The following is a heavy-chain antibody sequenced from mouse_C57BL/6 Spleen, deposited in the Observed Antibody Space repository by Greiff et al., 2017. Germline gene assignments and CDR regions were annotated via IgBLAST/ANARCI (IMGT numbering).Heavy chain of an antibody. CDR1: GYTFTNYW. CDR2: IYPGGGYT. Sequence: VKLVESGAELVRPGTSVKMSCKASGYTFTNYWIGWAKQRPGHGLEWIGDIYPGGGYTNYNEKFKGKATLTADKSSSTAYMQFSSLTSEDSAIYYCARSGAYYSNPKYYAMDYWGQGTSVTVSS. D-gene: IGHD2-5*01. V-gene: IGHV1-63*01. CDR3: ARSGAYYSNPKYYAMDY. J-gene: IGHJ4*01.